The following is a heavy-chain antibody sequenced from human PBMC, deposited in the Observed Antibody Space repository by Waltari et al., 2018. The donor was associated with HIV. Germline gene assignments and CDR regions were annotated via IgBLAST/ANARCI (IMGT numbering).Heavy chain of an antibody. J-gene: IGHJ6*02. CDR1: GGSFSGYY. CDR3: AAYSSGWYYSGMDV. Sequence: QVQLQQWGAGLLKPSETLSLTCAVYGGSFSGYYWSWIRQPPGKGLEWIGEINHSGSTNHNPSLKSRVTISVDTSKNQFSLKLSSVTAADTAVYYCAAYSSGWYYSGMDVWGQGTTVTVSS. D-gene: IGHD6-19*01. CDR2: INHSGST. V-gene: IGHV4-34*01.